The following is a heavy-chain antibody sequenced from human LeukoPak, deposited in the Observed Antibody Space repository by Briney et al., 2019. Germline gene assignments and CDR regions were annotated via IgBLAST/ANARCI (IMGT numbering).Heavy chain of an antibody. Sequence: ASVKVSCKASGYTFTSYGISWVRQAPGQGLEWMGWISAYNGNTNYAQKLQGRVTMTTDTSTSTAYMELRSLRSDDTVVYYCARVGQVVTATQGSFDYWGQGTLVTVSS. CDR1: GYTFTSYG. D-gene: IGHD2-21*02. CDR3: ARVGQVVTATQGSFDY. CDR2: ISAYNGNT. V-gene: IGHV1-18*01. J-gene: IGHJ4*02.